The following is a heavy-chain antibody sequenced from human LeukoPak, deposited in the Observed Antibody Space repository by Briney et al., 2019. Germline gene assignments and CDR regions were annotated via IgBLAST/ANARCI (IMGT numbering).Heavy chain of an antibody. V-gene: IGHV5-51*01. J-gene: IGHJ5*02. Sequence: GESLKISFKGSGYSFTNSWIGWVRQMPGKGLEWMGIIYPGDSDTRYSPSFQGQVTISADKSISTAYLQWSSLKASDTAIYYCARHDSITRARNWFDPWGQGTLVTVSS. CDR3: ARHDSITRARNWFDP. CDR2: IYPGDSDT. D-gene: IGHD3-10*01. CDR1: GYSFTNSW.